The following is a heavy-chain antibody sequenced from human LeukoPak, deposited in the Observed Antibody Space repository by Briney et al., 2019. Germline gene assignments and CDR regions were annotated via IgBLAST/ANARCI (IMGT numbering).Heavy chain of an antibody. Sequence: ASVKVSCKASGYTFNSFYMHWVRQAPGQGLEWMGTLRSNGAITGYAEKFQGRVSMTRDTSTSTVYMQLSSLRSEDTAVYYCARGVVGATDYYFDFWGQGTLVTVSS. CDR2: LRSNGAIT. CDR3: ARGVVGATDYYFDF. D-gene: IGHD2-15*01. J-gene: IGHJ4*02. CDR1: GYTFNSFY. V-gene: IGHV1-46*02.